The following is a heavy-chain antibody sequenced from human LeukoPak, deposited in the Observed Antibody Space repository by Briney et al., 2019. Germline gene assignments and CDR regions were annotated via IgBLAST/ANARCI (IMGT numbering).Heavy chain of an antibody. CDR3: ANDGRGTLYYYMDV. CDR1: GFTFSSYA. V-gene: IGHV3-23*01. Sequence: LSGGSLRLXCAASGFTFSSYAMSWVRQAPGKGLEWVSAIIGSGGSTYYADSVKGRFTISRDNSKNTLYLQMNSLRAEDTAVYYCANDGRGTLYYYMDVWGKGTTVTVSS. CDR2: IIGSGGST. J-gene: IGHJ6*03. D-gene: IGHD1-14*01.